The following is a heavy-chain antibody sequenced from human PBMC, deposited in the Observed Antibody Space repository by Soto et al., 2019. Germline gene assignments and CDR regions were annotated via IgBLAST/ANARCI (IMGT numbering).Heavy chain of an antibody. J-gene: IGHJ4*02. V-gene: IGHV4-39*02. CDR1: GVLVSSGDYF. D-gene: IGHD2-21*01. CDR3: AKLKVVATRATDVYS. CDR2: AHSSGGT. Sequence: QLKESGPGLVKPSETLSLTCNVSGVLVSSGDYFWGWIRQPPGKGLEWIGSAHSSGGTYYKPSLKDRLTISVDKSKNNFSLRLNSVTGAETGVYVCAKLKVVATRATDVYSWGQVNLVSV.